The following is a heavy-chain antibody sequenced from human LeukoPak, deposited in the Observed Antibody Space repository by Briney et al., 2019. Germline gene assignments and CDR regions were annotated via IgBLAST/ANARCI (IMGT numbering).Heavy chain of an antibody. V-gene: IGHV3-23*01. CDR2: ISGSGGST. Sequence: GGSRRLSCAASGFTFSSYAVSWVRQAPGKGLEWVSGISGSGGSTYYADSVKGRFTISRDNSKNTLYLQMNSLRAEDTAVYYCAKGPVGWSLYYFDYWGQGTLLTVSA. CDR1: GFTFSSYA. J-gene: IGHJ4*02. D-gene: IGHD1-26*01. CDR3: AKGPVGWSLYYFDY.